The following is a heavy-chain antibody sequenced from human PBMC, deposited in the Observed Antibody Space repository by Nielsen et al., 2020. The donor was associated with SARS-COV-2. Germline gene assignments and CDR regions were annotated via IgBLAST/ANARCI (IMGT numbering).Heavy chain of an antibody. V-gene: IGHV4-39*01. D-gene: IGHD3-9*01. CDR3: ARTGYDILTGYYLAGQSFDY. CDR2: IYYSGST. J-gene: IGHJ4*02. Sequence: SETLSLTCTVSGGSISSSSYYWGWIRQPPGKGLEWIGSIYYSGSTYYNPSLKSRVTISVDTSKNQFSLKLSSVTAADTAVYYCARTGYDILTGYYLAGQSFDYWGQGTLVTVSS. CDR1: GGSISSSSYY.